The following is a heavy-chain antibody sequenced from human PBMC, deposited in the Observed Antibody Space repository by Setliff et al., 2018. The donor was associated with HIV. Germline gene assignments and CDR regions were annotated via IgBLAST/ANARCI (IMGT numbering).Heavy chain of an antibody. Sequence: GGSLRLSCAASGFTFSTYRMNWVRQAPGKGLEWVSSISSSSSYIYYADSLKGRFTISRDNAKNSLYLQMNSLRAEDTAVYYCARAVHSGWYYFDYWARERWSPSPQ. V-gene: IGHV3-21*01. CDR1: GFTFSTYR. J-gene: IGHJ4*02. D-gene: IGHD6-19*01. CDR2: ISSSSSYI. CDR3: ARAVHSGWYYFDY.